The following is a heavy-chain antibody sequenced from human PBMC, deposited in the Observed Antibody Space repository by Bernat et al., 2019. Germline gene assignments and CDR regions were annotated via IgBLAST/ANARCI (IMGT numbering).Heavy chain of an antibody. J-gene: IGHJ4*02. CDR2: ISAYNGNT. CDR3: ARVNVARRGYRYGLFDY. Sequence: QVQLLQSGAEVKKPGASVKVSCKASGYTFTSYGISWVRQAPGQGLEWLGWISAYNGNTNYAQKVQGRVTMTTDTSTSTAYMELRSLRSDDTAVYYCARVNVARRGYRYGLFDYWGQGTLVTVSS. CDR1: GYTFTSYG. D-gene: IGHD5-18*01. V-gene: IGHV1-18*01.